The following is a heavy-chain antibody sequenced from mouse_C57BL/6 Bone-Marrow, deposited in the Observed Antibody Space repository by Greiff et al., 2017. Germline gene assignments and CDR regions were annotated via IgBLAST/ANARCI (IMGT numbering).Heavy chain of an antibody. V-gene: IGHV1-55*01. Sequence: QVQLQQPGAELVKPGASVKMSCKASGYTFTSYWITWVKQRPGQGLEWIGDINPNNGGTSYNQKFKGKATLTVDKSSSTAYMELRSLTSEDSAVYYCARVGRDDGTTGLAMDYWGQGTSVTVSS. D-gene: IGHD3-1*01. CDR2: INPNNGGT. CDR1: GYTFTSYW. J-gene: IGHJ4*01. CDR3: ARVGRDDGTTGLAMDY.